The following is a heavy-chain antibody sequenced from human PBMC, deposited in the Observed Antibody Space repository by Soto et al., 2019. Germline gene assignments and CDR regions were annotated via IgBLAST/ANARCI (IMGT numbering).Heavy chain of an antibody. CDR1: GDSITSGTYY. J-gene: IGHJ5*02. Sequence: SETLSLTCTVSGDSITSGTYYWKWSRQYPGKDLERIGYMHYSGSTYYNPSPKCRVWISRDTWKGQFSLSLSSVTDADTAVYYCAGEKPSASRQEFHPRSQESLVTV. CDR2: MHYSGST. V-gene: IGHV4-31*03. CDR3: AGEKPSASRQEFHP. D-gene: IGHD2-2*01.